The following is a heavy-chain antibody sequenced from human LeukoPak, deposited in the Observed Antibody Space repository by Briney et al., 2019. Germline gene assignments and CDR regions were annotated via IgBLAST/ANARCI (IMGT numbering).Heavy chain of an antibody. J-gene: IGHJ5*02. V-gene: IGHV4-39*01. CDR2: IYYSGST. CDR3: ARGLDP. CDR1: GGSISSSSYY. Sequence: PSETLSPTCTVSGGSISSSSYYWVWIRQPPGKGLEWIGTIYYSGSTYYNPSLTSRVTISVDTSKNQFSLKLSSVTAADTAVYYCARGLDPWGQGTLVTVSS.